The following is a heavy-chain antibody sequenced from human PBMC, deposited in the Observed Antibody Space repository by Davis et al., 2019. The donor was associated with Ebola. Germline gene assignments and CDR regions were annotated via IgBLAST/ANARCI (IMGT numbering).Heavy chain of an antibody. CDR1: VGTLSSYA. Sequence: SATVSCQASVGTLSSYAISWVRQAPGQVLEWMGGIIPIFGTANYAQKFQGRVTITADESTSTAYMELSSLRSEDTAVYYCAGGGSYKAGPRPIDYWGQGTLVTVSS. CDR2: IIPIFGTA. CDR3: AGGGSYKAGPRPIDY. V-gene: IGHV1-69*13. D-gene: IGHD1-26*01. J-gene: IGHJ4*02.